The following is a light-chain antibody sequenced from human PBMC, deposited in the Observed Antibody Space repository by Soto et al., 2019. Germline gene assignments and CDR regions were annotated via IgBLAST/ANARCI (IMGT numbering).Light chain of an antibody. CDR3: QQYMGSWT. CDR2: RTS. V-gene: IGKV1-5*03. CDR1: QSVGSW. Sequence: DIQMTQSPSTLSASVGDRVTITCRASQSVGSWLAWYQQKPGKAPKLLIYRTSSLQSGVSSSFSGSGSGTEFTLTISSLQPDDVASYYCQQYMGSWTFGQGTKVEIK. J-gene: IGKJ1*01.